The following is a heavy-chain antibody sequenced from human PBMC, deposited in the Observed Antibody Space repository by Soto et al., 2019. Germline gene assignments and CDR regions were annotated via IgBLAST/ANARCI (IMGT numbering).Heavy chain of an antibody. Sequence: QVQLVQSGAEVKKPGSSVKVSCKASGGTFSSYAISWVRQAPGQGLEWMGGIIPIFGTANYAQKFQGRITITAEESRSTAYMELGSLRSEGTAVYYCRRDSGGTTVAFGMDDGGQGTTVTVSS. J-gene: IGHJ6*02. V-gene: IGHV1-69*01. CDR2: IIPIFGTA. D-gene: IGHD4-17*01. CDR1: GGTFSSYA. CDR3: RRDSGGTTVAFGMDD.